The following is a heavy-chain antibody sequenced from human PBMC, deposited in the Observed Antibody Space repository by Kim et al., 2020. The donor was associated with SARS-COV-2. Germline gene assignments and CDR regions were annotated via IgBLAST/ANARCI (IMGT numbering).Heavy chain of an antibody. J-gene: IGHJ4*02. V-gene: IGHV3-11*05. Sequence: GGSLRLSCAASGFTFSDYYMSWIRQAPGKGLEWVSYISSSSYTNYADSVKGRFTISRDNAKNSLYLQMNSLRAEDTAVYYCAGEYSSSSGRHYWGQGTLVTVSS. CDR1: GFTFSDYY. CDR2: ISSSSYT. CDR3: AGEYSSSSGRHY. D-gene: IGHD6-6*01.